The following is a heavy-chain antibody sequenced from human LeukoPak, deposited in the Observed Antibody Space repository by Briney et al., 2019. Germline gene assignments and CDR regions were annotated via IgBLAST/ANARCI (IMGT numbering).Heavy chain of an antibody. D-gene: IGHD6-6*01. J-gene: IGHJ4*02. CDR1: GGSISSSSYY. Sequence: PSETLSLTCTVSGGSISSSSYYWGWIRQPPGKGLEWIGSIYYSGSTYYNPSLKSRVTISVDTSKNQFSLKLSSVTAADTAVYYCARHRGEGIAARPRVPGFFDYWGQGTLVTVSS. V-gene: IGHV4-39*01. CDR2: IYYSGST. CDR3: ARHRGEGIAARPRVPGFFDY.